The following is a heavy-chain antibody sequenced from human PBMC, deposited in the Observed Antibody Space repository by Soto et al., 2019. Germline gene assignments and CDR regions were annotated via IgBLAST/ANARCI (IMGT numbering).Heavy chain of an antibody. Sequence: PGGSLRLSCAASGFTFSHYGMHWVRQAPGKGLEWVAFISNDGSIKYYADSVKGRFTISRDNSKNTLYLQVDNLKTEDTAVYYYAKDGYCSDTTCYPNHFDSWGQGTLVTVSS. CDR3: AKDGYCSDTTCYPNHFDS. CDR2: ISNDGSIK. CDR1: GFTFSHYG. D-gene: IGHD2-2*03. V-gene: IGHV3-30*18. J-gene: IGHJ4*02.